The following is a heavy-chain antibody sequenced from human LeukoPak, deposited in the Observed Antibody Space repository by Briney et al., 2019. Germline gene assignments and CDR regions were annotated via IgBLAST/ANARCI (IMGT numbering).Heavy chain of an antibody. Sequence: ASVKVSCKASGYTFTSYDINWVRQATGQGLEWMGWMNPNSGNTGYAQKFQGRVTMTRNTSISTAYMELSGLRSEDTAVYYCATSITVVSVVISHADAFDIWGQGTMVTVSS. CDR3: ATSITVVSVVISHADAFDI. CDR1: GYTFTSYD. D-gene: IGHD3-22*01. CDR2: MNPNSGNT. V-gene: IGHV1-8*01. J-gene: IGHJ3*02.